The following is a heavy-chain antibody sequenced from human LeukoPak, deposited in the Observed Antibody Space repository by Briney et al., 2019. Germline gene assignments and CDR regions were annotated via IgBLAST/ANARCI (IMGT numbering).Heavy chain of an antibody. CDR1: GDSISIGDYR. Sequence: PSQTLSLTCSVSGDSISIGDYRWSWIRQSPGKGLEWIGYIYYIGTAYYNPSLRSRVALSADTCKNQFSLKLSSVTAADTAVYYCARGAYPRASNFDYWGQGTLVAVSS. D-gene: IGHD2-2*01. J-gene: IGHJ4*02. V-gene: IGHV4-30-4*01. CDR3: ARGAYPRASNFDY. CDR2: IYYIGTA.